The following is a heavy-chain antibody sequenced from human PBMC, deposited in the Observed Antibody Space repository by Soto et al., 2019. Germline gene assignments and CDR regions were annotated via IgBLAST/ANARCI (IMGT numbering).Heavy chain of an antibody. J-gene: IGHJ4*02. Sequence: GGSLRLSCAASGFTFSSYAMSWVRQAPGKGLEWVSAISGSGGSTYYADSVKGRFTISRDNSKNTLYLQMNSLRAEDMAVYYCAKDPHDYGDYWRYFDYWGQGTLVTVSS. CDR3: AKDPHDYGDYWRYFDY. CDR2: ISGSGGST. D-gene: IGHD4-17*01. CDR1: GFTFSSYA. V-gene: IGHV3-23*01.